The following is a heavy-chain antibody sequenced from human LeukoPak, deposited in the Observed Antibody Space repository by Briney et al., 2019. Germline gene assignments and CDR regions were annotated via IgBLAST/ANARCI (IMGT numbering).Heavy chain of an antibody. CDR1: GFTFSIYS. CDR2: ISKDGSSS. J-gene: IGHJ4*02. Sequence: GGSLRLSCAASGFTFSIYSMNWVRQAPGKGLEWVAVISKDGSSSYYSDSVKGRFTISRDNSKNTLYLQMNSLRVDDMGVYYCARAPPTIGIDYWGQGTLVIVSS. CDR3: ARAPPTIGIDY. V-gene: IGHV3-30*03. D-gene: IGHD3-16*01.